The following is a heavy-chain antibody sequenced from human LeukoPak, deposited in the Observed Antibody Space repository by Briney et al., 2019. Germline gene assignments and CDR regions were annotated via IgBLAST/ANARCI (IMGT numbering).Heavy chain of an antibody. D-gene: IGHD6-13*01. Sequence: ASVKVSCKASGYTFTSYDINWVRQATGQGLEWMGWMNPNSGNTGYAQKFQGRVTITRNTSISTAYMVLSSLRSEDTAVYYCAREPAGQRGGNDYWGQGTLVTVSS. J-gene: IGHJ4*02. CDR1: GYTFTSYD. CDR2: MNPNSGNT. CDR3: AREPAGQRGGNDY. V-gene: IGHV1-8*03.